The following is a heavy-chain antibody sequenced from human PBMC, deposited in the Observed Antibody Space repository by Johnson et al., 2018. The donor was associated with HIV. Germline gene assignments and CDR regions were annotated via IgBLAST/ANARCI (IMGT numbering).Heavy chain of an antibody. CDR1: GFTVSSNY. D-gene: IGHD6-13*01. Sequence: VQLVESGGGLVQPGGSLRLSCTASGFTVSSNYMSWVRQAPGKGLEWVSVIYSGGSTYYTDSVKGRFTISRDNSKNTLYLQMNSLRAEDTAVYYCAKVAVATAAGGVALDIWGPGTMVTVS. CDR2: IYSGGST. V-gene: IGHV3-66*01. CDR3: AKVAVATAAGGVALDI. J-gene: IGHJ3*02.